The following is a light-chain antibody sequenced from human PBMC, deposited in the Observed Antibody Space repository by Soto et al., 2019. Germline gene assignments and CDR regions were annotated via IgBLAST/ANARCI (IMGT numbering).Light chain of an antibody. J-gene: IGKJ4*01. Sequence: DIVMTQTPLSLSVTPGQPASISCKSSQSLLGSDGKTYLSWYLQKPGHPPQLLIFQVSNHFSGVPDRFSCSGSGTDFTLKISRVEAEDVGVYYCMQSGQFPRPFGGGNKVEIK. CDR1: QSLLGSDGKTY. CDR3: MQSGQFPRP. V-gene: IGKV2D-29*01. CDR2: QVS.